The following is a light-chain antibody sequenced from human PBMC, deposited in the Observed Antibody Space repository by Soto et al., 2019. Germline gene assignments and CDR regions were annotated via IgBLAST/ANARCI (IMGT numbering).Light chain of an antibody. Sequence: QSALTQPASVSRSPGQSITISCTGTSSDVGGYNDVSWYQQHPGKAPKLMIYDVSYRPSGVSNRFSGSKSGNTASLTISGLQAEDEADSYCTSYTSSSTLEVFGGGTKLTVL. CDR1: SSDVGGYND. CDR3: TSYTSSSTLEV. V-gene: IGLV2-14*01. J-gene: IGLJ2*01. CDR2: DVS.